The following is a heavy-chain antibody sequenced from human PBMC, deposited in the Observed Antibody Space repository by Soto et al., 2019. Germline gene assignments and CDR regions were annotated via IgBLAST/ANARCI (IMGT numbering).Heavy chain of an antibody. J-gene: IGHJ4*02. CDR2: IIPIFGTP. CDR1: GGIFSTYA. CDR3: ARDRDDYGSGNYYNRMDF. V-gene: IGHV1-69*01. D-gene: IGHD3-10*01. Sequence: QVQLVQSGAEVKKPGSSVKVSCKASGGIFSTYAISWLRQAPGQGLEWMGGIIPIFGTPNYAQKFQGRVTITADESTNTAYLEVTRLRADDTAVYYCARDRDDYGSGNYYNRMDFWGQGTRVTVSS.